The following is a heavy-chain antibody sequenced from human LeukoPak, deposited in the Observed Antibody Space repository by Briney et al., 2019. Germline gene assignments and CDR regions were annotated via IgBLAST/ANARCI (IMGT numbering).Heavy chain of an antibody. D-gene: IGHD3-16*01. CDR2: ISPSGGIT. CDR3: AKDDAWGRYKD. V-gene: IGHV3-23*01. CDR1: GFTFSNYG. Sequence: PGGSLRLSCSASGFTFSNYGIHWVRQAPGEGLEWVSGISPSGGITYYTDSVKGRFTISRDNSKNTVSLQMNSLRGDDTAVYYCAKDDAWGRYKDWGQGTLVTVSS. J-gene: IGHJ1*01.